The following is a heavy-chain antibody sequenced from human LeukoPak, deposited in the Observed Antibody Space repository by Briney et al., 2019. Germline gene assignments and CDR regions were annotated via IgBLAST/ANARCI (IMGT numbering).Heavy chain of an antibody. CDR1: GFTVSSNY. CDR3: ARGGGSAPILYYFDY. CDR2: IYSGGST. D-gene: IGHD2-15*01. V-gene: IGHV3-53*01. Sequence: GGSLRLSCAASGFTVSSNYMSWVRQAPGKGLEWVSVIYSGGSTYYADSVKGRFTISRDNSKNTLYLQMNSLRAEDTAVYYCARGGGSAPILYYFDYWGQGTLVTVSS. J-gene: IGHJ4*02.